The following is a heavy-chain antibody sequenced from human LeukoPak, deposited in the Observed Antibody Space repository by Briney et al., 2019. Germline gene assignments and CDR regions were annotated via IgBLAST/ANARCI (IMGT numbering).Heavy chain of an antibody. J-gene: IGHJ4*02. CDR2: INPNSGGT. V-gene: IGHV1-2*02. CDR3: ARDSGYYYDSSGYYRKGPFDY. D-gene: IGHD3-22*01. CDR1: GYTFTGYY. Sequence: GASVKVSCKASGYTFTGYYMHWVRQAPGQGLEWMGWINPNSGGTNYAQKFQGRVTMTRDTSSSTAYMELSRLRCDDTAVYYCARDSGYYYDSSGYYRKGPFDYWGQGTLVTVSS.